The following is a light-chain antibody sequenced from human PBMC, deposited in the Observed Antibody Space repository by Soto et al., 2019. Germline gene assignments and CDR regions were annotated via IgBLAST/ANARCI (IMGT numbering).Light chain of an antibody. CDR1: SSDVGSYDL. CDR2: VDT. CDR3: CSYAGSGTFV. J-gene: IGLJ1*01. V-gene: IGLV2-23*01. Sequence: QSALTQPASVSGSPGQSITISCTGTSSDVGSYDLVSWYQQPPGKAPKLMIYVDTKRPSGISTRFSGSKSGNAASLTISGLQAEDEADYYCCSYAGSGTFVFGTGTKLTVL.